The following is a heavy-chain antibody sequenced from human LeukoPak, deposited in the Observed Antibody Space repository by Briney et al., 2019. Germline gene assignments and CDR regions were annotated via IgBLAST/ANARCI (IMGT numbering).Heavy chain of an antibody. Sequence: GRSLSLSCAASGFTFSSYTMHWVREAPGKGLEWVAVISNDGSNKYYAESVKGRFTISRDNSKTTLYLQMNSLRPEDTAVYYCARGARYCSTTSCYSYFDYWGQGTLVTVSS. D-gene: IGHD2-2*01. V-gene: IGHV3-30-3*01. CDR3: ARGARYCSTTSCYSYFDY. CDR1: GFTFSSYT. CDR2: ISNDGSNK. J-gene: IGHJ4*02.